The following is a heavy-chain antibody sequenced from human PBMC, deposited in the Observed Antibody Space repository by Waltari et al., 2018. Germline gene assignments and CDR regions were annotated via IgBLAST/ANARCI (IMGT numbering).Heavy chain of an antibody. CDR1: GFTFSNYW. CDR3: ARDRGYGYYFDY. CDR2: IDTDGRST. J-gene: IGHJ4*02. V-gene: IGHV3-74*01. D-gene: IGHD5-18*01. Sequence: EVQLVESGGGLVQPGGSLRLSCAASGFTFSNYWMHWVRQDPGKGLVWVSRIDTDGRSTTDADSVKGRFTSSRDNAKNTLYLQMNRLRAEDTAVYYCARDRGYGYYFDYWGQGTLVTVSS.